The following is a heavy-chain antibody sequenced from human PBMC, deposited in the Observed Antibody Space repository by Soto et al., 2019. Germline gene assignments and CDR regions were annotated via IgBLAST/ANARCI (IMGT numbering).Heavy chain of an antibody. CDR3: AKADRSLHSSGFDY. Sequence: GGSLRLSCAASGFTFSSYAMSWVSQAPGKGLEWVSAISGCGGSTYYADSVKGRFTIPRDNSRNTLFLQMNSLKPDDTAVYYCAKADRSLHSSGFDYWGQGTLVTGSS. CDR2: ISGCGGST. V-gene: IGHV3-23*01. D-gene: IGHD3-3*01. CDR1: GFTFSSYA. J-gene: IGHJ4*02.